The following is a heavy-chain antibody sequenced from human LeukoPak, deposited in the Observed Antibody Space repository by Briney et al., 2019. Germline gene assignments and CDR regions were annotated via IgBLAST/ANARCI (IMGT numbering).Heavy chain of an antibody. CDR1: GGSISSYY. D-gene: IGHD2-21*02. Sequence: SETLSLTCTVSGGSISSYYWSWIRQPAGKGLEWIGRIYTSGSTNYNPSLKSRVTISVDTSKNQFSLKLSSVTAADTAVYYCARGLLAYCGGDCPFFDYWGQGTLVTVSS. CDR2: IYTSGST. CDR3: ARGLLAYCGGDCPFFDY. V-gene: IGHV4-4*07. J-gene: IGHJ4*02.